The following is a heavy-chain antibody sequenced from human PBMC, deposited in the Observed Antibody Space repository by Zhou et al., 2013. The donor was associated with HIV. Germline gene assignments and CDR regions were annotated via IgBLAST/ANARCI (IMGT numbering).Heavy chain of an antibody. Sequence: QVQLVQSGAEVKKPGSSVKVSCKASGGTFSSYAISWVRQAPGQGLEWMGRIIPIFGTANYAQKFQGRVTITADESTSTAYMELSSLRSEDTAVYYCAAAAYYYDSSGPPKGMDVWGQGTTVTVSS. D-gene: IGHD3-22*01. CDR2: IIPIFGTA. V-gene: IGHV1-69*13. CDR3: AAAAYYYDSSGPPKGMDV. J-gene: IGHJ6*02. CDR1: GGTFSSYA.